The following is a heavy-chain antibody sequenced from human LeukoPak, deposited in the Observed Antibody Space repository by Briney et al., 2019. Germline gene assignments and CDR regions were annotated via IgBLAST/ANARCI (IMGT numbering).Heavy chain of an antibody. CDR2: ISGSGGST. V-gene: IGHV3-23*01. D-gene: IGHD3-10*01. Sequence: GGSLRLSCAASGFTFSSFPMSWVRQAPGKGLEWVSAISGSGGSTYYADSVKGRFTISRDNSKNTLYLQMNSLRAEDTAVYYCAIPGAWFGELSPFDYWGQGTLVTVSS. CDR3: AIPGAWFGELSPFDY. J-gene: IGHJ4*02. CDR1: GFTFSSFP.